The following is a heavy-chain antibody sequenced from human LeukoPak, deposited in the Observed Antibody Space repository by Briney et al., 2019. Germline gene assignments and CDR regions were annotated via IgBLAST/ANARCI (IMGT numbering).Heavy chain of an antibody. Sequence: GGSLRLSCAASGFTFSDYYMSWIRQAPGKGLEWVSYISSSGSAIYYADSVKGRFTISRDNSKNTLYLQMNSLRAEDTAVYYCAKDRRDIAPFDPWGQGTLVTVSS. CDR3: AKDRRDIAPFDP. CDR1: GFTFSDYY. CDR2: ISSSGSAI. V-gene: IGHV3-11*01. J-gene: IGHJ5*02. D-gene: IGHD2-15*01.